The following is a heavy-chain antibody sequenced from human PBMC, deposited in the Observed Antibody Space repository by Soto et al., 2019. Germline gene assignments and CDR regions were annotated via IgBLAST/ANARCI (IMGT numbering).Heavy chain of an antibody. V-gene: IGHV3-21*01. CDR1: GFTVSISV. CDR3: ARESEDLTSNFDY. J-gene: IGHJ4*02. Sequence: PCGSLGLACASCGFTVSISVVAGVRQAPGKGLEWVSSISSTTNYIYYADSMKGRFTVSRDNAKNSVYLEMNSLSAEDTAVYYCARESEDLTSNFDYWGQGTLVTVSS. CDR2: ISSTTNYI.